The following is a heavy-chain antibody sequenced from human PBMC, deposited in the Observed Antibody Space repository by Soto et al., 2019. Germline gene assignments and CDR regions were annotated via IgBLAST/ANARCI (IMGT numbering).Heavy chain of an antibody. CDR1: GHTFTSYA. CDR3: ARDRFCSSTSCTYSSSSSWFDP. V-gene: IGHV1-3*01. J-gene: IGHJ5*02. D-gene: IGHD2-2*01. Sequence: ASVKVSCKASGHTFTSYAMHWVRQAPGQRLEWMGWINAGNGNTKYSQKFQGRVTITRDTSASTAYMELSSLRSEDTAVYYCARDRFCSSTSCTYSSSSSWFDPWGQGTLVTVSS. CDR2: INAGNGNT.